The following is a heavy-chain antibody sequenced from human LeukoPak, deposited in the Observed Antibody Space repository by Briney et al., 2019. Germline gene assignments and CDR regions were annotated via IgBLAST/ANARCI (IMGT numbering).Heavy chain of an antibody. Sequence: SETLSLTCTVSGGSISSYYWSWIRQPPGKGLEWIGYIYYSGSTNYNPSLKSRVTISVDTSKNQFSLKLSSVTAADTAVYYCARIDVDTFDYWGQGTLVTVSS. D-gene: IGHD5-18*01. CDR1: GGSISSYY. V-gene: IGHV4-59*01. CDR3: ARIDVDTFDY. CDR2: IYYSGST. J-gene: IGHJ4*02.